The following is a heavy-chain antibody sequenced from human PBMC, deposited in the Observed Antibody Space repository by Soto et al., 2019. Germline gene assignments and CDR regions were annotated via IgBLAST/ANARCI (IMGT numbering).Heavy chain of an antibody. Sequence: GGSLRLSCAASGFTFSIFAMSWVRRSPGKGLEWVSTISGSGGSTYYADAVKGRFSISRDNSMGTLYLQMKSLRVEDTAIYYCAKEVSLGSTVDLGYWGQGTLVTVSS. J-gene: IGHJ4*02. V-gene: IGHV3-23*01. CDR2: ISGSGGST. D-gene: IGHD7-27*01. CDR3: AKEVSLGSTVDLGY. CDR1: GFTFSIFA.